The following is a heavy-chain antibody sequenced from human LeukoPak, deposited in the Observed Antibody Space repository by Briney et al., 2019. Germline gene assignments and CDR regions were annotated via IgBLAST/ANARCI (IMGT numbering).Heavy chain of an antibody. D-gene: IGHD3-10*01. J-gene: IGHJ4*02. CDR3: ASLYGSGFSFDY. Sequence: GGSLRLSCAASGFTFSDYYMSWIRQAPGKGLEWDSYISSSGSTIYYADSVKGRFTISRDNAKNSAYLQMNSLRAEDTAVYYCASLYGSGFSFDYWGQGTLVTVSS. V-gene: IGHV3-11*01. CDR2: ISSSGSTI. CDR1: GFTFSDYY.